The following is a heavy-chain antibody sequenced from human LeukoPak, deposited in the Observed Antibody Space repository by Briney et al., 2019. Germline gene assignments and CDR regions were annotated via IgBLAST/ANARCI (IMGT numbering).Heavy chain of an antibody. CDR2: IKQDGSEK. CDR3: ARGGLTIFGVVNYMDV. J-gene: IGHJ6*03. CDR1: GFTFSTYW. Sequence: GGSLRLSCAASGFTFSTYWMTWVRQAPGKGLEWVASIKQDGSEKFYVDSVKGRFTVSRDNAKNSLYLQMNSLRAEDTALYYCARGGLTIFGVVNYMDVWGKGTTVTVSS. D-gene: IGHD3-3*01. V-gene: IGHV3-7*03.